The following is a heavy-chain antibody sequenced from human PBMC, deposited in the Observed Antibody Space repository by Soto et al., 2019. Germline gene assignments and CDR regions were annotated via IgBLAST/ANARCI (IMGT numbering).Heavy chain of an antibody. CDR3: AGHQAHWAPAGMYYFDY. CDR2: ISYIGST. CDR1: GGSISSSSYY. Sequence: QLQLQESGPGLVKPSETLSLTCTVSGGSISSSSYYWGWIRQPTGNGLEWMGSISYIGSTYYNPYLQSRATISVDTYKNQFSLKVRSVSAADTAIYYCAGHQAHWAPAGMYYFDYWGQGTLVTVSS. V-gene: IGHV4-39*01. D-gene: IGHD6-13*01. J-gene: IGHJ4*02.